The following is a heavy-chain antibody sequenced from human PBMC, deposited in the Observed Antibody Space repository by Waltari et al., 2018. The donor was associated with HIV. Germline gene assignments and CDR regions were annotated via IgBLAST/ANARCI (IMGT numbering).Heavy chain of an antibody. CDR3: ARGAVYSSGPYDAFDV. V-gene: IGHV3-7*04. CDR2: ISSDGNED. Sequence: VQLVESGGGLVQPGGWVTLSCTASKCIFSNYWMNWVRQAPGKGLEWVADISSDGNEDFYSDSLKGRFVISRDNVKNSLFLQLSHLRVDDTAVYYCARGAVYSSGPYDAFDVWGQGTLVTVSS. J-gene: IGHJ3*01. CDR1: KCIFSNYW. D-gene: IGHD6-19*01.